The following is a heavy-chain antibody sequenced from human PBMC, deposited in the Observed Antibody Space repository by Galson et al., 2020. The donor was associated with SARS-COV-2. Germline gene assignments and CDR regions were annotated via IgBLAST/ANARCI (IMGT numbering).Heavy chain of an antibody. J-gene: IGHJ3*02. Sequence: GESLKIPCAASGFTFNNYDLSWVRPAPGKGLEWVSSITGNGGRTYNADSVKGRFTISRDKVNNSLDLQMNSLRAEDTAIYYCAKDRPGGYAFDIWGQGTMVTVSS. V-gene: IGHV3-23*01. CDR2: ITGNGGRT. CDR1: GFTFNNYD. CDR3: AKDRPGGYAFDI. D-gene: IGHD3-16*01.